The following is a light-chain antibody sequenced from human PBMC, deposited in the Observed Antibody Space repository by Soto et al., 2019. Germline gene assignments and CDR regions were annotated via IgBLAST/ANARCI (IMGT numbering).Light chain of an antibody. Sequence: EIVLTQSPGTLSLSPGERATLSCRASQSVSSSYLAWYQQKPGQAPRLPIYGASSRATGIPDRFSGSGAGTDFTLTISRLEPEDFAVYYCQQYGSSPSWTFGQVTKVEIK. J-gene: IGKJ1*01. CDR3: QQYGSSPSWT. CDR2: GAS. CDR1: QSVSSSY. V-gene: IGKV3-20*01.